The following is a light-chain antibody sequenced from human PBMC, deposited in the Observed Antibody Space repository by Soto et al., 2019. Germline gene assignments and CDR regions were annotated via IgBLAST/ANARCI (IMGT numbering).Light chain of an antibody. CDR2: AAS. CDR3: QQYVSIPLT. J-gene: IGKJ4*01. CDR1: RSVGAY. Sequence: EIVLTQSPGTLSLSPGERATLSCRASRSVGAYLAWYQQSPGLAPRLLIYAASSRATGIPDRFSGSGSGTDFTLTISRPEPEDSAVYYCQQYVSIPLTFGGGTKVDIK. V-gene: IGKV3-20*01.